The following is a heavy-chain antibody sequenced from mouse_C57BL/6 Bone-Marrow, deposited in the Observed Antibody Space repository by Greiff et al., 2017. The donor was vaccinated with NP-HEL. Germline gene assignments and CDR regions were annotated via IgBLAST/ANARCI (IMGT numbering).Heavy chain of an antibody. Sequence: QVQLKQSGAELARPGASVKMSCKASGYTFTSYTMHWVKQRPGQGLEWIGYINPSSGYTKYNQKFKDKATLTADKSSSTAYMQLSSLTSEDSAVYYCARRGTVGAGYAMDYWGQGTSVTVSS. D-gene: IGHD1-1*01. CDR3: ARRGTVGAGYAMDY. CDR1: GYTFTSYT. CDR2: INPSSGYT. V-gene: IGHV1-4*01. J-gene: IGHJ4*01.